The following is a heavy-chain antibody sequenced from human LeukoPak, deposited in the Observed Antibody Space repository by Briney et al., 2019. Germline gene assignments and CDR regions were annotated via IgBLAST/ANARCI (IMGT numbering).Heavy chain of an antibody. J-gene: IGHJ4*02. CDR1: VYIFTAYY. D-gene: IGHD3-22*01. Sequence: ASVKVSCKASVYIFTAYYMYWVRQAPGQGLEWMGWINPNSGDTKYAQKFQGRVTMTRDTSINTAYMEMSSLRSDDTAVYYCARGWYYDSTGGYYFDYWGQGTLVTVSS. V-gene: IGHV1-2*02. CDR3: ARGWYYDSTGGYYFDY. CDR2: INPNSGDT.